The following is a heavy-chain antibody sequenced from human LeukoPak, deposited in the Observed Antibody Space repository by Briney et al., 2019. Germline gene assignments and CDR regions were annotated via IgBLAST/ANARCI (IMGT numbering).Heavy chain of an antibody. J-gene: IGHJ6*02. V-gene: IGHV4-59*01. CDR3: ARDECGGDCYSYAIDV. Sequence: SETLSLTCTVSGGSISGYYCSWIRQPPGKGLEWIGYIYYSVSTNYNPSLKSRVTISVDTSQKKFSLKLRSATAADTAVYYCARDECGGDCYSYAIDVWGRGTTVTVSS. CDR2: IYYSVST. D-gene: IGHD2-21*01. CDR1: GGSISGYY.